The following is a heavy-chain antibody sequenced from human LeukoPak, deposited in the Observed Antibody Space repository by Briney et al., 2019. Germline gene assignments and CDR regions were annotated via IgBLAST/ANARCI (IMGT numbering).Heavy chain of an antibody. Sequence: GGSLRLSCAASGFTFSNYWMHWVRQAPGRGLEWVSDINASDGRTFYADSVKGRFTISRDNYKETFYLQMNSLRAEDTALYYCAKRRRPSGGAYDMWGPGTMVTVCS. V-gene: IGHV3-23*01. CDR2: INASDGRT. CDR3: AKRRRPSGGAYDM. D-gene: IGHD2-15*01. J-gene: IGHJ3*02. CDR1: GFTFSNYW.